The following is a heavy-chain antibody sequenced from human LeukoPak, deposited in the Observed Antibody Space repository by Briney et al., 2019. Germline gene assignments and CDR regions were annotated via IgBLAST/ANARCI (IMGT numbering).Heavy chain of an antibody. J-gene: IGHJ5*02. V-gene: IGHV3-33*01. CDR3: ARELRYNWFDP. CDR2: IWYGGSNK. Sequence: GGSLRLSCAASGFTFSSYGMHWVRQAPGKGLEWVAVIWYGGSNKYYADSAKGRFTISRDNSKNTLYLQVNSLRAEDTAVYYCARELRYNWFDPWGQGTLVNVSS. D-gene: IGHD4-17*01. CDR1: GFTFSSYG.